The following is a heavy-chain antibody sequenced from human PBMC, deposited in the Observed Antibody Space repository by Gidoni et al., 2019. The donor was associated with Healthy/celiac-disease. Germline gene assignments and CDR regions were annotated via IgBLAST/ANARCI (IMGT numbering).Heavy chain of an antibody. CDR3: ARDRGVYFDY. CDR2: IWYDGSNK. CDR1: GFPFSNYG. J-gene: IGHJ4*02. D-gene: IGHD2-8*01. V-gene: IGHV3-33*01. Sequence: QVQLVESGGGVVQPGRSLRLSCSASGFPFSNYGMHWVRQAPGRGLEWVAVIWYDGSNKYYAESVKGRFTISRDNSKNTLYLQMNSLRVEDTAVYYCARDRGVYFDYWGQGTLVTVSS.